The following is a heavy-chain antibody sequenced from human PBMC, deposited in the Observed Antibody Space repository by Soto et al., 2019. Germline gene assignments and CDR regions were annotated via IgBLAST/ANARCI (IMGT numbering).Heavy chain of an antibody. V-gene: IGHV3-66*01. D-gene: IGHD6-13*01. CDR1: GFTVSRNY. J-gene: IGHJ3*02. Sequence: PGGSLRLSCAASGFTVSRNYMSWVRQAPGKGLEWVSVIYSGGSTYYADSVKGRFTISRDNSKNTLYLQMNSLRAEDTAVYYCARDSRAAAGPTDAFDIWGQGTMVTVS. CDR3: ARDSRAAAGPTDAFDI. CDR2: IYSGGST.